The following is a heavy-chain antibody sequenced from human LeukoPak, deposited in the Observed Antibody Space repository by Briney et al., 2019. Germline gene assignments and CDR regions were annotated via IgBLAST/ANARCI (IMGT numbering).Heavy chain of an antibody. V-gene: IGHV3-30-3*01. D-gene: IGHD3-10*01. J-gene: IGHJ3*02. CDR2: ISYDGSNK. CDR3: ARGKITMVRGDDGFDI. Sequence: GGSLRLSCAASGFTFSSYAMHWVRQAPGKGLEWVALISYDGSNKHYADSVKGRFTISRDNSKNTLYLQMNSLRAEDTAGYYCARGKITMVRGDDGFDIWGQGTMVTVSS. CDR1: GFTFSSYA.